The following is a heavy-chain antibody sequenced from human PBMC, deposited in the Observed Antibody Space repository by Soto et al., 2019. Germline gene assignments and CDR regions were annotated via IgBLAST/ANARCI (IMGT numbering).Heavy chain of an antibody. V-gene: IGHV3-9*01. CDR2: ISWNSGSI. CDR3: AKDYYDILTGYSPYYYYGMDV. CDR1: GFTFDDYA. D-gene: IGHD3-9*01. Sequence: GGSLRLSCAASGFTFDDYAMHWVRQAPGKGLEWVSGISWNSGSIGYADSVKGRFTISRDNAKNSLYLQMNSLRVEDTALYYCAKDYYDILTGYSPYYYYGMDVWSQGTTVTVSS. J-gene: IGHJ6*02.